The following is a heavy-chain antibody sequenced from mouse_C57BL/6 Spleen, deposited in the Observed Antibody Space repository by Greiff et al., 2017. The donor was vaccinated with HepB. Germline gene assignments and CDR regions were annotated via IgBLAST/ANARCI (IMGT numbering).Heavy chain of an antibody. CDR3: ARRGGLRGYFDY. V-gene: IGHV1-42*01. CDR2: INPSTGGT. CDR1: GYSFTGYY. D-gene: IGHD2-2*01. J-gene: IGHJ2*01. Sequence: VQLKESGPELVKPGASVKISCKASGYSFTGYYMNWVKQSPEKSLEWIGEINPSTGGTTYNQKFKAKATLTVDKSSSTAYMQLKSLTSEDSAVYYCARRGGLRGYFDYWGQGTTLTVSS.